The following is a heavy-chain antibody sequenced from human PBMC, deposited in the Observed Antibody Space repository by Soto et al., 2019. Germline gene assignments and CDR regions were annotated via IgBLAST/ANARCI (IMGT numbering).Heavy chain of an antibody. CDR3: ARRSGSSTDYYYYGMDV. V-gene: IGHV5-51*01. D-gene: IGHD2-15*01. CDR2: IYPGDSDT. J-gene: IGHJ6*02. CDR1: GYSFTSYW. Sequence: GESLKISCKGSGYSFTSYWIGWVRQMPGKGLEWMGIIYPGDSDTRYSPSFQGQVTISADKSISTAYLQWSSLKASDTAMYYCARRSGSSTDYYYYGMDVWGQGTTVTVSS.